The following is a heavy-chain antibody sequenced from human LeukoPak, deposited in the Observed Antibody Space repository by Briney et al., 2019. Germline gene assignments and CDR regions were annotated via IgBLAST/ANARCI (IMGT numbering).Heavy chain of an antibody. J-gene: IGHJ4*02. Sequence: TSETLSLTCTVSCASISDYYWSWIRQPPGKGLEWIGFGHYTGSSNYNPSLKSRVTTSVDTSKRQFSLKLISVTAADTAVYYCARHDNRGYYSLHYWGQGALVTVSS. CDR1: CASISDYY. D-gene: IGHD3-22*01. CDR2: GHYTGSS. V-gene: IGHV4-59*08. CDR3: ARHDNRGYYSLHY.